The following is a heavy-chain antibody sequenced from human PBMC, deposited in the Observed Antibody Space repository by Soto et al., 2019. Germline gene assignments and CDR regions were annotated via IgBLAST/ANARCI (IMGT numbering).Heavy chain of an antibody. CDR1: GYTFTSYY. CDR3: ARRYYDSSGPQGFDY. Sequence: ASVKVSCKASGYTFTSYYMHCVRQAPGQGLEWMGIINPSGGSTSYAQKFQGRVTMTRDTSTSTVYMELSSLRSEDTAVYYCARRYYDSSGPQGFDYWGQGTLVTVSS. CDR2: INPSGGST. V-gene: IGHV1-46*01. D-gene: IGHD3-22*01. J-gene: IGHJ4*02.